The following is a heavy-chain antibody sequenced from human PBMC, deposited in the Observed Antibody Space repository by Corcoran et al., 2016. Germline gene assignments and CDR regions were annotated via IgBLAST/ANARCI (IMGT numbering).Heavy chain of an antibody. CDR2: MSPKSGSA. CDR1: GYTFTNYD. CDR3: ARDVYGDHDH. Sequence: QVQLVQSGAEVKKPGASVRVSCKASGYTFTNYDFNWVRQATGQGLEWIGWMSPKSGSAGYAQKFQGRVSMTRDTSISTAYMELSNLESEDTAMYYCARDVYGDHDHWGQGTLVIVSS. J-gene: IGHJ4*02. V-gene: IGHV1-8*01. D-gene: IGHD2-21*02.